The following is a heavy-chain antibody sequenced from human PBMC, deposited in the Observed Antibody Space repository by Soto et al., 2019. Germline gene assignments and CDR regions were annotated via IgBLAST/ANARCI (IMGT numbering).Heavy chain of an antibody. Sequence: ASVKVSCKASGYTFTGYYMHWVRQAPGQGLEWMGWINPNSGGTNYAQKFQGWVTMTRDTSISTAYMELSRLRSDDTAVYYCARANYDILTGLDYFDYWGQGTLVTVSS. CDR2: INPNSGGT. CDR3: ARANYDILTGLDYFDY. J-gene: IGHJ4*02. D-gene: IGHD3-9*01. CDR1: GYTFTGYY. V-gene: IGHV1-2*04.